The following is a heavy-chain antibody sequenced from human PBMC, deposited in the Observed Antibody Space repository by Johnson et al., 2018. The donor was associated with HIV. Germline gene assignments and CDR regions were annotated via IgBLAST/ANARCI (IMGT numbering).Heavy chain of an antibody. CDR2: ISYDGSDK. V-gene: IGHV3-30*04. CDR1: GFTFSSYA. Sequence: VQLVESGGGLVQPGGSLRLSCAASGFTFSSYAMHWVRQAPAKGLEWVAAISYDGSDKYHADSVKGRFTISRDSSKNTLYLEMNTLRAEDTAVYYCARDSQWELRPDAFDIWGQGTMVTVSS. CDR3: ARDSQWELRPDAFDI. D-gene: IGHD1-26*01. J-gene: IGHJ3*02.